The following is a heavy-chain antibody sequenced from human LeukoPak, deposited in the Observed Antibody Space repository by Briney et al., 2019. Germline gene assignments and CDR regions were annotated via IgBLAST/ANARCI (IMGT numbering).Heavy chain of an antibody. CDR2: INHSGST. J-gene: IGHJ3*02. Sequence: PSETLSLTCAVYGGSFSGYYWSWIRQPPGEGLEWIGEINHSGSTNYNPSLKSRVTISVDTSKNQFSLKLSSVTAADTAVYYCARGTTRLNDAFDIWGQGTMVTVSS. D-gene: IGHD1-1*01. CDR3: ARGTTRLNDAFDI. CDR1: GGSFSGYY. V-gene: IGHV4-34*01.